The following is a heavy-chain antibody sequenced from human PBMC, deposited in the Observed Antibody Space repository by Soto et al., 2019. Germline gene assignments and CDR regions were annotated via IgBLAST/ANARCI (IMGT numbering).Heavy chain of an antibody. CDR1: GGSISSYD. Sequence: XTLSLPCTVSGGSISSYDWSWIRQPPGKGLEWIGYIYYSGSTNYNPSLKSRVTISVDTSKNQFSLKLSSVTAADTAVYYCARGSHYDFWSGYRQYGMDVWGQGTTGTVSS. CDR3: ARGSHYDFWSGYRQYGMDV. CDR2: IYYSGST. D-gene: IGHD3-3*01. V-gene: IGHV4-59*01. J-gene: IGHJ6*02.